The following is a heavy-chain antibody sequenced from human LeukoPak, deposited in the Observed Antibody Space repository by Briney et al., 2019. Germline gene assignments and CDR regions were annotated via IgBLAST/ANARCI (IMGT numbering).Heavy chain of an antibody. D-gene: IGHD6-19*01. CDR1: GYTFTSYG. CDR2: ISAYNGNT. V-gene: IGHV1-18*01. CDR3: ARYGYSSGWYAYYFDY. J-gene: IGHJ4*02. Sequence: ASVKVSCKASGYTFTSYGISWVRQAPGQGLEWMGWISAYNGNTNYAQKLQGRVTMTTDTSTSTAYMELRSLGSDDTAVYYCARYGYSSGWYAYYFDYWGQGTLVTVSS.